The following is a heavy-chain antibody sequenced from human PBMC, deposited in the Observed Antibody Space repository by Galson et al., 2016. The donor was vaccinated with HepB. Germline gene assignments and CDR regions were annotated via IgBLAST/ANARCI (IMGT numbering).Heavy chain of an antibody. CDR3: ARDELRYGMDV. V-gene: IGHV3-66*02. CDR1: GFTVSSHY. D-gene: IGHD4-23*01. J-gene: IGHJ6*04. CDR2: IYSGGTT. Sequence: SLRLSCAVSGFTVSSHYMSWVRQAPGKGLEWVSVIYSGGTTDYAVSVKGRFTISRDESKNTLYLQMNSLRSDDTAVYFCARDELRYGMDVWGKGTTVTVSS.